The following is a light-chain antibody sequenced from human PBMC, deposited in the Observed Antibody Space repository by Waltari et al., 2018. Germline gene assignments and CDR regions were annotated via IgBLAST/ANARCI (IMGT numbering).Light chain of an antibody. J-gene: IGKJ4*01. Sequence: LTQPHGTLSLSLWGRATLSCRASQTVTKYLAWYQQKPGLAPRLLIYDSSNRATGIPARFIGSGSETDFSLTITSLESEDFAIYYCQQRADWPLTFGGGTKVEIK. CDR3: QQRADWPLT. CDR2: DSS. V-gene: IGKV3-11*01. CDR1: QTVTKY.